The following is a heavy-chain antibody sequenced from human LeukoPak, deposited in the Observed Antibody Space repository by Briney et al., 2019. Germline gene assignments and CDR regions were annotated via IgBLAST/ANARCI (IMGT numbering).Heavy chain of an antibody. Sequence: GGSLRLSCAASGFTFTSYTMNWVRQAPGKGLEWVSYISSSSINKYYADSVKGRFTISRDDAKNSLYLQMNSLRAEDTAVYYCARGGNYFDYWGQGTLVTVS. V-gene: IGHV3-48*01. J-gene: IGHJ4*02. CDR2: ISSSSINK. CDR1: GFTFTSYT. D-gene: IGHD3-16*01. CDR3: ARGGNYFDY.